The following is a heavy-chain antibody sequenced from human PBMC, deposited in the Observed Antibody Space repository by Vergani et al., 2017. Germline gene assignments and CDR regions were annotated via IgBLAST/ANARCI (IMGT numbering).Heavy chain of an antibody. Sequence: QVQLVESGGGVVQPGRSLRLSCAASGFTFSSYAMHWVRQAPGKGLEWVAVISYDGSNKYSADSVKGRFTISRDNSKNTLYLQMNSLRAEDTAVYYCARDDYLGAHIYYYDSSGYYSYGMDVWGQGTTVTVSS. CDR1: GFTFSSYA. CDR3: ARDDYLGAHIYYYDSSGYYSYGMDV. D-gene: IGHD3-22*01. CDR2: ISYDGSNK. J-gene: IGHJ6*02. V-gene: IGHV3-30-3*01.